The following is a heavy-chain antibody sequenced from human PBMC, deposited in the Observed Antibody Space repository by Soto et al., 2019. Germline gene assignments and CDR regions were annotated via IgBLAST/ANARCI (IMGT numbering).Heavy chain of an antibody. D-gene: IGHD3-10*01. CDR2: IGGRGNSA. Sequence: GGSLRLSCAASGFIFTNYAMNWVRQAPGKGLEWVSVIGGRGNSAYYADSVQGRFTISRDNSKNTLSLQMSSLTADDTAIYYCAKQRADFGSGSDTFYFDYWGPGTLVTVSS. CDR3: AKQRADFGSGSDTFYFDY. J-gene: IGHJ4*02. CDR1: GFIFTNYA. V-gene: IGHV3-23*01.